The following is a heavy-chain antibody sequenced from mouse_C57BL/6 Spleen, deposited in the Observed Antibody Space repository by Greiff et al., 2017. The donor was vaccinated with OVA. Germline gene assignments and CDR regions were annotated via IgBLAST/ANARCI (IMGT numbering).Heavy chain of an antibody. J-gene: IGHJ1*03. CDR3: ARPTVVAGDGYFDV. CDR1: GYAFSSYW. Sequence: QVQLKQSGAELVKPGASVKISCKASGYAFSSYWMTWVKPRPGKGLEWIGQIYPGDGDTNYNGKFKGKATLSPDKSSSTVYMQLSSLNSEDAAVYFCARPTVVAGDGYFDVWGTGTTVTVSS. V-gene: IGHV1-80*01. CDR2: IYPGDGDT. D-gene: IGHD1-1*01.